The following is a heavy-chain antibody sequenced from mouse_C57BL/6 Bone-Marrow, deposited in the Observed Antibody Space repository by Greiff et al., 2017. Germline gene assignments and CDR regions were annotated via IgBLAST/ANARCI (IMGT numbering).Heavy chain of an antibody. CDR2: INPYNGDT. J-gene: IGHJ1*03. V-gene: IGHV1-20*01. CDR3: ARSYYGSSYWYFDV. D-gene: IGHD1-1*01. Sequence: DVQLQESGPELVKPGDSVKISCKASGYSFTGYFMNWVMQSHGKSLEWIGRINPYNGDTFYNQKFKGKATLTVDKSSSTAHMELRSLTSEDSAVYYCARSYYGSSYWYFDVRGTGTTVTVSS. CDR1: GYSFTGYF.